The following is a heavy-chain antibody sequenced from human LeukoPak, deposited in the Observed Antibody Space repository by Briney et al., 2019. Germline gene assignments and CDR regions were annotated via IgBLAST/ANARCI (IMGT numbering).Heavy chain of an antibody. J-gene: IGHJ4*02. CDR1: GFTFSSYG. CDR2: ISYDGSNK. CDR3: AKEQLWGLLRYFEY. V-gene: IGHV3-30*18. D-gene: IGHD6-6*01. Sequence: PGGSLRLSCAASGFTFSSYGMHWVRQAPGKGLEWVAVISYDGSNKYYADSVKGRFTISRDNSMNTLYLQMNSLRVEDAAVYYCAKEQLWGLLRYFEYWGQGALVTVSS.